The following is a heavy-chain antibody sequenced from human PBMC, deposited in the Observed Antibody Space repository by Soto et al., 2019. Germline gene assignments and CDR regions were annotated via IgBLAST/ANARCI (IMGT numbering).Heavy chain of an antibody. Sequence: QVQLVQSGAEVKKPGSSVKVSCKASGGTFSSYAITWVRQAPGQGLEWMGGIIPIFGTANYAQKFQGRVTITADESTSTRYMELSSLRSEDTAVYYCASRNSGNFGSYYYYGMDVWGQGTTVTVS. D-gene: IGHD1-26*01. CDR3: ASRNSGNFGSYYYYGMDV. J-gene: IGHJ6*02. CDR2: IIPIFGTA. CDR1: GGTFSSYA. V-gene: IGHV1-69*12.